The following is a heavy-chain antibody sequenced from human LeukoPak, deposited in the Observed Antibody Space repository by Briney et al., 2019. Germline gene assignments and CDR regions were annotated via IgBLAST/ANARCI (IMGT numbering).Heavy chain of an antibody. Sequence: GXXXEVIGSLFYSGNTYYNPSLKSRVTISVDTSKNQLSLKVRSVTATDTAVYSCVRHSADHTSFDHWGQGTLVTVSS. V-gene: IGHV4-39*01. CDR2: LFYSGNT. J-gene: IGHJ4*02. CDR3: VRHSADHTSFDH.